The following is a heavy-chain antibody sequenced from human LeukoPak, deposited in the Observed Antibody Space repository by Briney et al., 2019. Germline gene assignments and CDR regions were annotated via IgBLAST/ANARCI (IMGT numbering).Heavy chain of an antibody. Sequence: SETLSLTCTVSGFSISSGSDYWSWIRQPAGKGLEWIGRIYSSGSTNYNPSLKSRVTISVDTSKNQFSPKVSSVTAADTAVYYCARNLYSSGWYGFFDYWGQGTLVTVSS. J-gene: IGHJ4*02. CDR3: ARNLYSSGWYGFFDY. CDR2: IYSSGST. CDR1: GFSISSGSDY. D-gene: IGHD6-19*01. V-gene: IGHV4-61*02.